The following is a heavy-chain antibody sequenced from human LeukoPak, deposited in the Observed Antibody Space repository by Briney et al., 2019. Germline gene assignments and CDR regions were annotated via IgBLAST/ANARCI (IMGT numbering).Heavy chain of an antibody. CDR3: ARQDSSGWLDP. D-gene: IGHD6-19*01. Sequence: GESLRISCKGSGYSLSSYWIGWVRQMPGKGLEWMGIIYPADSDTRYSPSFQGQVTISADKSISTAYLQWSSLTASDTAMYYCARQDSSGWLDPWGQGTLVTVSS. CDR1: GYSLSSYW. V-gene: IGHV5-51*01. CDR2: IYPADSDT. J-gene: IGHJ5*02.